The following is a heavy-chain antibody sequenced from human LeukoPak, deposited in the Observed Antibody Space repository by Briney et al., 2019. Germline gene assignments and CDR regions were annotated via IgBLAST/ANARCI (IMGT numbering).Heavy chain of an antibody. J-gene: IGHJ4*02. CDR3: ASRTVGDYPYFDH. D-gene: IGHD4-17*01. CDR1: GFTVSGKY. V-gene: IGHV3-66*01. CDR2: IYSGRRT. Sequence: GGSLRLSCAASGFTVSGKYMSWVRQAPGKGLEWVSVIYSGRRTYYADSVKGRFTISRDNSKNTLYLQMNSLRVADTAVYYCASRTVGDYPYFDHWGQGTLVIVSS.